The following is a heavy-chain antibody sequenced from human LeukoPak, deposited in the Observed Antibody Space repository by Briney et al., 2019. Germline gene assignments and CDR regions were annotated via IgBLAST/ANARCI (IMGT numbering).Heavy chain of an antibody. D-gene: IGHD3-22*01. V-gene: IGHV4-34*01. Sequence: SETLSLTCAVYGGSFSGYDWSWIRQPPGKGLEWIGEINHSGSTNYNPSLKSRVTISVDTSKNQFSLKLSSVTAADTAVYYCARRDTMIVVEGAFDIWGQGTMVTVSS. J-gene: IGHJ3*02. CDR1: GGSFSGYD. CDR3: ARRDTMIVVEGAFDI. CDR2: INHSGST.